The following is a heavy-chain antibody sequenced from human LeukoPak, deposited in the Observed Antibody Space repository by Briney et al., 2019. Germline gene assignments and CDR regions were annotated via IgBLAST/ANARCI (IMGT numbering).Heavy chain of an antibody. CDR1: GGSISRGSLY. CDR2: IFPSGST. V-gene: IGHV4-61*02. Sequence: SETLSLTCTVSGGSISRGSLYWSWIRQPAGKGLEYIGRIFPSGSTNYNPSLKSRLTMADDTSKNQFSLRLTSVTAADTAVYFCAATRHDYGDYRAWGQGTLVTVSS. J-gene: IGHJ5*02. D-gene: IGHD4-17*01. CDR3: AATRHDYGDYRA.